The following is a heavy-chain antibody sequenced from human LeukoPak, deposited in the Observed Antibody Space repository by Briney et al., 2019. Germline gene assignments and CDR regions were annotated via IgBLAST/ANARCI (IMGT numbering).Heavy chain of an antibody. D-gene: IGHD1-26*01. CDR1: GFTFSSYS. CDR2: ISSSSSTI. Sequence: GGSLRLSCAASGFTFSSYSMNWVRQAPGKGLEWVSYISSSSSTIYYADSVKGRFTISRDNSKNTLYLQMNSLRAEDTAVYYCAKEGGSYPRRSYYYYYYMDVWGKGTTVTVSS. J-gene: IGHJ6*03. CDR3: AKEGGSYPRRSYYYYYYMDV. V-gene: IGHV3-48*01.